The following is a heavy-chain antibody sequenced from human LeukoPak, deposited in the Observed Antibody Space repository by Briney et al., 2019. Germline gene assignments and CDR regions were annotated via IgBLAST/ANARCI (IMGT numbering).Heavy chain of an antibody. CDR2: IYTSGST. D-gene: IGHD3-10*01. J-gene: IGHJ6*02. CDR3: ATLRGVEDNMDV. V-gene: IGHV4-61*02. CDR1: GGSVSSGNYY. Sequence: SETLSLTCTVPGGSVSSGNYYWSWIRQPAGKGLEWIGRIYTSGSTNYNPSLKSRVTISIDTSKNQFSLKLSSVTAADTAVYYCATLRGVEDNMDVWGQGTTVTVSS.